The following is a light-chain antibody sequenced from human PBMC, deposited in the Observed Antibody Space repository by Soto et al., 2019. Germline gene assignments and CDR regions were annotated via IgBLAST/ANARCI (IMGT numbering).Light chain of an antibody. CDR2: EAS. CDR1: QSINKW. V-gene: IGKV1-5*03. J-gene: IGKJ1*01. CDR3: QQYNDYSAWT. Sequence: DIQMTQSPSTLSASVGDTVTITCRASQSINKWLALYRQKPGTAPTPLIYEASILQNGVPLRFSGTESGTEFTLTISSLRLDDFATYYCQQYNDYSAWTFGQGTKVDIK.